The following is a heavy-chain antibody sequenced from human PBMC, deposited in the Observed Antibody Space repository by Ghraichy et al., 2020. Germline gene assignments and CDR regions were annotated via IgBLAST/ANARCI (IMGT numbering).Heavy chain of an antibody. V-gene: IGHV3-72*01. Sequence: GGSLRLSCTASGFTLSDHYVDWVRQAPGKGLEWVGRSRNKVNSYTTEYAASVKGRFTLSRDDPNNSLYLQMNSLKTEDTAIYYCVRSRYSSATTRGDFNVRGQGTMVTVSS. J-gene: IGHJ3*01. CDR3: VRSRYSSATTRGDFNV. CDR2: SRNKVNSYTT. CDR1: GFTLSDHY. D-gene: IGHD1-1*01.